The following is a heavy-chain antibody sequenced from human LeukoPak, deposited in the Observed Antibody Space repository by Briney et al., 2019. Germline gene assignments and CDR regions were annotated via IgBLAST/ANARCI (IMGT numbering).Heavy chain of an antibody. CDR1: GYTFTGYY. CDR2: INPNSGGT. V-gene: IGHV1-2*02. D-gene: IGHD4-17*01. J-gene: IGHJ5*02. CDR3: ARDGQYGDYPWWFDP. Sequence: ASVKVSCKASGYTFTGYYMHWVRQAPGQGLEWMGWINPNSGGTNYAQKFQGRVTMARDTSISTAYMELSRLRSDDTAVYYCARDGQYGDYPWWFDPWGQGTLVTVSS.